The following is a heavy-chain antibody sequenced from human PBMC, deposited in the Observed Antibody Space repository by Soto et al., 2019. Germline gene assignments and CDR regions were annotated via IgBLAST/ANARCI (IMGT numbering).Heavy chain of an antibody. J-gene: IGHJ4*02. CDR1: GFTFSRYA. Sequence: EVQLLESGGGLVQPGGSLRLSCAASGFTFSRYAMSWVRQAPGKGLEWVSAISGSGGSTYYADSVKGRFTISRDNSKNTLYLQMNSLRAEVTAVYYCAKELWFGEFRPPYEYLGQGTLVTASS. CDR2: ISGSGGST. CDR3: AKELWFGEFRPPYEY. V-gene: IGHV3-23*01. D-gene: IGHD3-10*01.